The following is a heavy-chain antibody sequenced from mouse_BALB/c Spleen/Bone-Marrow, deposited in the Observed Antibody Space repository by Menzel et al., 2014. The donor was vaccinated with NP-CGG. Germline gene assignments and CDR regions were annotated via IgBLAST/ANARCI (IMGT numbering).Heavy chain of an antibody. CDR1: GYTFTNYW. CDR3: ARGRTTVVSDY. J-gene: IGHJ2*02. CDR2: IEPSDSYT. Sequence: LVESGAEVVKPGASVKVSCKASGYTFTNYWMQWVKQRPGQGLEWIGEIEPSDSYTNYNQDFKGKATLTVDKSSSTAYMQLSSLTSEDFAVYYCARGRTTVVSDYWGQGTSLTVSS. D-gene: IGHD1-1*01. V-gene: IGHV1-69*02.